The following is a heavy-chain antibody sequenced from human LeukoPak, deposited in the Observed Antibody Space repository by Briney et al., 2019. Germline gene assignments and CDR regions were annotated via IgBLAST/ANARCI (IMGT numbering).Heavy chain of an antibody. CDR2: ISSDSTYT. J-gene: IGHJ4*02. V-gene: IGHV3-11*06. CDR3: ARDGWLGGSYSVDY. CDR1: GGSFSGNY. Sequence: LSLTCAVYGGSFSGNYWSWIRRAPGKGLEWISYISSDSTYTKYADSLKGRFSISRDNSKNTLYLQMNSLRAEDTAVYYCARDGWLGGSYSVDYWGQGTLVTVSS. D-gene: IGHD1-26*01.